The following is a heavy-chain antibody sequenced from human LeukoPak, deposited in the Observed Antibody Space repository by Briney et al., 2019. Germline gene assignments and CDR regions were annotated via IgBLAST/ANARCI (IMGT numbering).Heavy chain of an antibody. Sequence: SQTLSLTCAISGDSVFSNGAAWNWIRQSPSRGLEWLGRTYYRSRWYNDYAVSVKSRITINPDTSKNQFSLQLNSVTPEDTAVYYCARALPSFYSSGWNWIFDYWGQGTLVTVSS. CDR1: GDSVFSNGAA. CDR3: ARALPSFYSSGWNWIFDY. J-gene: IGHJ4*02. CDR2: TYYRSRWYN. V-gene: IGHV6-1*01. D-gene: IGHD6-19*01.